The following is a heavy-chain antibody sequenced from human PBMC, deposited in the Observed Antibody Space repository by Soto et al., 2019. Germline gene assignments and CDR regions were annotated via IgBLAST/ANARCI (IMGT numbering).Heavy chain of an antibody. V-gene: IGHV4-34*01. Sequence: SETLSLTCAVYGGSFSGYYWSWIRQPPGKGLEWIGEINHSGSTNYNPSLKSRVTISVDTSKNQFSLKLSSATAADTAVYYCAGAVGYDYETYYYYGMAVWGQGTTVTVSS. CDR1: GGSFSGYY. J-gene: IGHJ6*02. CDR2: INHSGST. D-gene: IGHD5-12*01. CDR3: AGAVGYDYETYYYYGMAV.